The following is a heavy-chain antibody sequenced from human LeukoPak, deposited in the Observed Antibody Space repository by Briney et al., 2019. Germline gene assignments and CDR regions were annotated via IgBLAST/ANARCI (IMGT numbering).Heavy chain of an antibody. Sequence: SETLSLTCTVSGGSISSYYWSWIRQPPGKGLEWIGYIYYSGSTSYNPSLKSRVTISVDTSKNQFSLKLSSVTAADTAVYYCARGSYDILTGYSIDYWGQGTLVTVSS. D-gene: IGHD3-9*01. V-gene: IGHV4-59*01. J-gene: IGHJ4*02. CDR1: GGSISSYY. CDR3: ARGSYDILTGYSIDY. CDR2: IYYSGST.